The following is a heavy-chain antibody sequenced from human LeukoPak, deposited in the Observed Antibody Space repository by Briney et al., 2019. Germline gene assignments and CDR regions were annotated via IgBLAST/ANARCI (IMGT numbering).Heavy chain of an antibody. CDR2: IGFSTTYI. V-gene: IGHV3-21*01. J-gene: IGHJ3*02. CDR1: AFTFSSHT. D-gene: IGHD3-16*01. CDR3: ARDRGGDDYVWGSYFLYHDAFDI. Sequence: GGSLRLSCAGSAFTFSSHTINWVRQAPGRGLEWVSCIGFSTTYIHYADSVKGRFTISRDNAKNSLYLQMNSLRAEDTAVYYCARDRGGDDYVWGSYFLYHDAFDIWGQGTMVTVSS.